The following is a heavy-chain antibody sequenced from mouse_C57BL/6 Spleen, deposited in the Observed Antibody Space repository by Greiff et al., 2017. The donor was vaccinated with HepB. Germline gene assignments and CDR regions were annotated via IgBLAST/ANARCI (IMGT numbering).Heavy chain of an antibody. Sequence: QVQLKESGAELVKPGASVKISCKASGYAFSSYWMNWVKQRPGKGLEWIGQIYPGDGDTNYNGKFKGKATLTADKSSSTAYMQLSSLTSEDSAVYFCARPGGNYPYYYAMDYWGQGTSVTVSS. J-gene: IGHJ4*01. CDR1: GYAFSSYW. V-gene: IGHV1-80*01. CDR3: ARPGGNYPYYYAMDY. D-gene: IGHD2-1*01. CDR2: IYPGDGDT.